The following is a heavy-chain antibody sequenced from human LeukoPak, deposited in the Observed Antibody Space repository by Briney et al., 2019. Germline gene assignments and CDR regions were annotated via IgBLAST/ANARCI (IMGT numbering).Heavy chain of an antibody. D-gene: IGHD3-3*01. Sequence: WETLSLTCTVSGGSISSSSYYCGWVRQPPGKVLEWIGSIYYSGSTYYNPSLKSRVTISVDRSKNQFSLKLSSVTAADTAVYYCARGTIFGWFDPWGQGTLVTVSS. CDR1: GGSISSSSYY. CDR3: ARGTIFGWFDP. V-gene: IGHV4-39*07. CDR2: IYYSGST. J-gene: IGHJ5*02.